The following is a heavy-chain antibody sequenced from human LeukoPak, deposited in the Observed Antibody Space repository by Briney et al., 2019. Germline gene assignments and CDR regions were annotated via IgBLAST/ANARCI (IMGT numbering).Heavy chain of an antibody. CDR3: ARGGATTAAGADY. CDR1: GFTFSSYA. Sequence: GGSLRLSCAASGFTFSSYAMHWVRQAPGKGLEWVAVISYDGSNKYYADSVKGRFTISRDNAKNSLYLQMNSLRAEDTAVYYCARGGATTAAGADYWGQGTLVTVSS. CDR2: ISYDGSNK. J-gene: IGHJ4*02. V-gene: IGHV3-30-3*01. D-gene: IGHD1-26*01.